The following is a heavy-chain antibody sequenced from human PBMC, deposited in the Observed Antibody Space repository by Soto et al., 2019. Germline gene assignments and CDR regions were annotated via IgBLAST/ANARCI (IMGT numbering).Heavy chain of an antibody. CDR3: AREGVLPAFDY. D-gene: IGHD2-2*01. CDR1: GGTFSSYA. Sequence: GASVKVSCKASGGTFSSYAISWVRQAPGQGLEWMGGIIPIFGTANYAQKFRGRVTITADESTSTAYMELSSLRSEDTAVYYCAREGVLPAFDYWGQGTLVTVSS. CDR2: IIPIFGTA. J-gene: IGHJ4*02. V-gene: IGHV1-69*13.